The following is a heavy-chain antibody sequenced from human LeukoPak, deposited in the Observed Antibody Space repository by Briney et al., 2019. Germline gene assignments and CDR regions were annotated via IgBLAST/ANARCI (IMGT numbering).Heavy chain of an antibody. D-gene: IGHD1-26*01. CDR1: GFTFSSYA. Sequence: GGSLRLSCAASGFTFSSYAMSWVRQAPGKGLEWVSAISGSGGSTYYADSVKGRFTISRDNSKNTLYLQMNSLRAEDTAVYYCAKDPGPVGAAGYFDYWGQGTLVTVSS. CDR3: AKDPGPVGAAGYFDY. CDR2: ISGSGGST. J-gene: IGHJ4*02. V-gene: IGHV3-23*01.